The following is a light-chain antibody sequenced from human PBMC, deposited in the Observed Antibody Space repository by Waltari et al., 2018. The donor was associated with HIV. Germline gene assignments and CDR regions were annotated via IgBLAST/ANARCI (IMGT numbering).Light chain of an antibody. Sequence: EIQLPQSPAALSLSPGERPVLSCRASQSVSGDLAWYQFHPGQAPTPLVDETSVRATGVPERFRGSGSGTDFTLISTGLQSEDFAIYYCQQYHVRSPLTFGGGT. V-gene: IGKV3D-15*01. CDR3: QQYHVRSPLT. CDR2: ETS. CDR1: QSVSGD. J-gene: IGKJ4*01.